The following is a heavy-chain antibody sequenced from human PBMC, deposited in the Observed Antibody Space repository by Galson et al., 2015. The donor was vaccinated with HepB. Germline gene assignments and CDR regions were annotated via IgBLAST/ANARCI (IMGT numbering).Heavy chain of an antibody. Sequence: SLRLSCAASGFTFSSYAMHWVRQAPGKGLEWVAVISYDGSNKYYADSVKGRFTISRDNSKNTLYLQMNSLRAEDTAVYYCARDSQIFGVVIHSDPMDVWGKGTTVTVSS. CDR3: ARDSQIFGVVIHSDPMDV. CDR1: GFTFSSYA. V-gene: IGHV3-30-3*01. D-gene: IGHD3-3*01. CDR2: ISYDGSNK. J-gene: IGHJ6*03.